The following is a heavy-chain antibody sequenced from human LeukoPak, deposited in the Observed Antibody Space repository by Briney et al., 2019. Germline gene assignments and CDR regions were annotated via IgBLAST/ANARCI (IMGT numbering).Heavy chain of an antibody. V-gene: IGHV4-38-2*02. Sequence: PSEILSLTCTVSGYYISDGYYWGWIRQPPGKGLEWIGSFYHSGITYYNPSLKSRVTISVDTSKNQFSLKLSSVTAADTAVYYCARDPTGYCSRASCYTAYWGQGTPVTVSS. CDR3: ARDPTGYCSRASCYTAY. CDR1: GYYISDGYY. J-gene: IGHJ4*02. CDR2: FYHSGIT. D-gene: IGHD2-2*02.